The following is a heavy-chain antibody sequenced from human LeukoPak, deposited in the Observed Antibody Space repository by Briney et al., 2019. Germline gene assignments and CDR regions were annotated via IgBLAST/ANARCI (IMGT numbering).Heavy chain of an antibody. CDR3: ARGVTFEYYYYYMDV. Sequence: GGSLRLSCAASGFTFSDYWMHWVRQAPGKGLEWVSRIYSDESSTYYADSVKGRFTISRDNAKNTLYLQMNSLRAEDTAVYYCARGVTFEYYYYYMDVWGKGTTVTVSS. V-gene: IGHV3-74*01. D-gene: IGHD2-21*02. CDR1: GFTFSDYW. J-gene: IGHJ6*03. CDR2: IYSDESST.